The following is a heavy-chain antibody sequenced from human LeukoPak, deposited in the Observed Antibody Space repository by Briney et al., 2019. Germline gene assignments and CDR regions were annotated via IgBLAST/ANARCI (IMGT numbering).Heavy chain of an antibody. CDR3: ATMASSGWYGGFDY. J-gene: IGHJ4*02. D-gene: IGHD6-19*01. CDR1: GGSISSGGYS. CDR2: IYHSGST. Sequence: SETLSLTCAVSGGSISSGGYSWSWIRQPPGKGLEWIGYIYHSGSTYYNPSLKSRVTISVDTSKNQFSLKLSSVTAADTAVYYCATMASSGWYGGFDYWGQGTLVTVSS. V-gene: IGHV4-30-2*01.